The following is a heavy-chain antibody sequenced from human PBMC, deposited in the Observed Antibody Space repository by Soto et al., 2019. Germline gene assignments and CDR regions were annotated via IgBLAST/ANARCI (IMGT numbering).Heavy chain of an antibody. J-gene: IGHJ6*02. CDR3: AREVVVVAARSMDV. Sequence: PGGSLRLSCAASGFTFSGYSMNWVRQAPGKGLEWVSSISSSSSYIYYADSVKGRFTISRDNAKNSLYLQMNSLRAEDTAVYYCAREVVVVAARSMDVWGQGTTVTVSS. D-gene: IGHD2-15*01. V-gene: IGHV3-21*01. CDR2: ISSSSSYI. CDR1: GFTFSGYS.